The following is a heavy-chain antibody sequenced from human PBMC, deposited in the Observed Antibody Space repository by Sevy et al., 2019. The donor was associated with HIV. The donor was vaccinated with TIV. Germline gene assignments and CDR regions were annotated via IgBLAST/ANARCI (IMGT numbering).Heavy chain of an antibody. CDR2: IYPGDSDT. CDR3: ARQEALLWFGESQPAHFDY. J-gene: IGHJ4*02. D-gene: IGHD3-10*01. Sequence: GESLKISCKGSGYNFTNYWIGWVRQMPGKGLEWMGIIYPGDSDTSYSPPFQGQVTISADKSISTAFLQWSSLKASDTAMYYCARQEALLWFGESQPAHFDYWGQGTLVTVSS. CDR1: GYNFTNYW. V-gene: IGHV5-51*01.